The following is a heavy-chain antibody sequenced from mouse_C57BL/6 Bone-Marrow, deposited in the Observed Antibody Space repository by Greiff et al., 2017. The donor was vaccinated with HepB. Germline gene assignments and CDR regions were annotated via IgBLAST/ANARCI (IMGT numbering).Heavy chain of an antibody. D-gene: IGHD1-1*01. CDR3: ARRGSSYGGFAY. CDR2: IYPGSGNT. CDR1: GYTFTDYY. J-gene: IGHJ3*01. Sequence: QVQLKQSGAELVRPGASVKLSCKASGYTFTDYYINWVKQRPGQGLEWIARIYPGSGNTYYNEKFKGKATLTAEKSSSTAYMQRSSLTSEDSAVYFCARRGSSYGGFAYWGQGTLVTVSA. V-gene: IGHV1-76*01.